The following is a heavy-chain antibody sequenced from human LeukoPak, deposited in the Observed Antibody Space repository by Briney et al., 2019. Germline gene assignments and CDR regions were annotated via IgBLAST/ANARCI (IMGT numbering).Heavy chain of an antibody. CDR3: ARALAGFSFDP. CDR2: ISNSGTTI. V-gene: IGHV3-11*01. J-gene: IGHJ5*02. Sequence: EGSLRLSCAASGFTFSDYYMSWIRQAPGKGLEWVSYISNSGTTIYYADSVKGRFTISRDNAKNSLYLQMNSLRAEDTAMYYCARALAGFSFDPWGQGTLVTVSS. CDR1: GFTFSDYY. D-gene: IGHD3-10*01.